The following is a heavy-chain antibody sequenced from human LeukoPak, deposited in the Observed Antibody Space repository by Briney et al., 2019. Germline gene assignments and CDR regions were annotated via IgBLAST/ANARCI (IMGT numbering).Heavy chain of an antibody. D-gene: IGHD6-13*01. CDR1: GFTFSSYG. V-gene: IGHV3-30*18. J-gene: IGHJ4*02. CDR3: AKVFRLGLYSSSYFDY. CDR2: ISYDGSNK. Sequence: GGSLRLSCAASGFTFSSYGMHWVRRAPGKGLEWVAVISYDGSNKYYADSVKGRFTISRDNSKNTLYLQMNSLRAEDTAVYYCAKVFRLGLYSSSYFDYWGQGTLVTVSS.